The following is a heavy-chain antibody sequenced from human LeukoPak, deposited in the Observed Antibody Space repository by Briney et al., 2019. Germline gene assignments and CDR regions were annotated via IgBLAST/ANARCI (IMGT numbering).Heavy chain of an antibody. D-gene: IGHD6-19*01. CDR2: ISGSGGGT. J-gene: IGHJ4*02. CDR1: GFTFNSYA. CDR3: AKATTGYSSGRYPGWPVDY. Sequence: GGSLRLSCAASGFTFNSYAVSWVRQAPGKGLEWVSAISGSGGGTYYADSVKGRFTISRDNSKNTLYLQMNSLSTEDTAVYYCAKATTGYSSGRYPGWPVDYWGQGTLVTVSS. V-gene: IGHV3-23*01.